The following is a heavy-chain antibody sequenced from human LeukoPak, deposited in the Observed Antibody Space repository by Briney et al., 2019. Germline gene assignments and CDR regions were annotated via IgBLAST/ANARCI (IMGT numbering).Heavy chain of an antibody. CDR3: AKAAYGSGSLSYYYGMDV. Sequence: GGSLRLSCAASGFTIDDYAMHWVRQAPGKGLEWVSGISWNSGSIGYADSVKGRFTISRDNAKNSLYLQMNSLRAEDTALYYCAKAAYGSGSLSYYYGMDVWGQGTTVTVSS. D-gene: IGHD3-10*01. J-gene: IGHJ6*02. V-gene: IGHV3-9*01. CDR2: ISWNSGSI. CDR1: GFTIDDYA.